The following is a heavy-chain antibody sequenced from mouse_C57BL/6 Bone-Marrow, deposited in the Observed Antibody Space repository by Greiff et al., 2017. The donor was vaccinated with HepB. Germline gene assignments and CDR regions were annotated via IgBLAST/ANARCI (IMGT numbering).Heavy chain of an antibody. Sequence: EVHLVASGEGLVKPGGSLKLSCAASGFTFSSYAMYWVRQTPETWLAWVAYISSGGDYLYYADTVKGRFTISRDNARNTLYLQMSSLKSEDTAMYYCTRVAYWGQGTLVTVSA. CDR3: TRVAY. J-gene: IGHJ3*01. CDR1: GFTFSSYA. V-gene: IGHV5-9-1*02. CDR2: ISSGGDYL.